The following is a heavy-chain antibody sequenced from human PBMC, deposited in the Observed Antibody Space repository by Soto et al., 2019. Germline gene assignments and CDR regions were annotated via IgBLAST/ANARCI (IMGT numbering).Heavy chain of an antibody. CDR3: ARDLLSGYGTRFDY. J-gene: IGHJ4*02. CDR1: GGTFSSYT. D-gene: IGHD5-12*01. Sequence: QVQLVQSGAEVKKPGSSVKVSCKASGGTFSSYTISWVRQAPGQGLEWMGRIIPILGIANYAQKFEGRVTITADKCTSTAYMELSSLRSEDTAVYYCARDLLSGYGTRFDYWGQGTLVTVSS. V-gene: IGHV1-69*08. CDR2: IIPILGIA.